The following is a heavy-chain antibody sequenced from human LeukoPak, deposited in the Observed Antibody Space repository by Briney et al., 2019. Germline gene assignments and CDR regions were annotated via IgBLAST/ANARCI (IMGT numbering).Heavy chain of an antibody. CDR2: ISGSGGST. D-gene: IGHD6-19*01. CDR3: AKAAEQWLEGNWFDP. Sequence: PGGSLRLSCAASGFTFSSSAMSWVRQAPGKGLEWVSAISGSGGSTYYADSVKGRFTISRDNSKNTLYLQMNSLRAEDTAVYYCAKAAEQWLEGNWFDPWGQGTLVTVSS. V-gene: IGHV3-23*01. CDR1: GFTFSSSA. J-gene: IGHJ5*02.